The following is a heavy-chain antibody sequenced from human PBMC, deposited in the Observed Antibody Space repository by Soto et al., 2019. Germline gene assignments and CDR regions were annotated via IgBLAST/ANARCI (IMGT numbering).Heavy chain of an antibody. CDR3: AKGYYMDV. V-gene: IGHV3-23*01. CDR1: GFTFSGYA. CDR2: VSANGGGT. J-gene: IGHJ6*03. Sequence: GGSLRLSCAASGFTFSGYAMSWVRQAPGKGLEWVSSVSANGGGTYYVDSVKGRFTISRDNSQDTLYLQMNSLRVEDTAVYYCAKGYYMDVWGKGTTVTVSS.